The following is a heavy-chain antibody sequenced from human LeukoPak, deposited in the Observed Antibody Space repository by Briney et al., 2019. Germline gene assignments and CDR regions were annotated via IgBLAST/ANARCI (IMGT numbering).Heavy chain of an antibody. J-gene: IGHJ6*03. V-gene: IGHV4-61*02. CDR2: IYTSGST. CDR3: ARESSPSFVYYYYYMDV. D-gene: IGHD6-6*01. CDR1: GGSISSGSYY. Sequence: PSETLSLTCTVSGGSISSGSYYWSWIRQPAGKGLVWIGRIYTSGSTNYNPSLKSRVTMSVDTSKNQFSLKLSSVTAADTAVYYCARESSPSFVYYYYYMDVWGKGTTVTVSS.